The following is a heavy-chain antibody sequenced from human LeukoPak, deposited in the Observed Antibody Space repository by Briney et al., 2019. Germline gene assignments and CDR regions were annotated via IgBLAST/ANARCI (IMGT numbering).Heavy chain of an antibody. Sequence: GGSLRLSCAVSGFRFSSYDFHWVRQVAGEGLQWVSSIAAGGATFYLASVKGRFTISRENAKDLLYLQMNSLRAGDMAVYYCAKDSEALWFGEQNYFDYWGQGTLVTVSS. J-gene: IGHJ4*02. CDR1: GFRFSSYD. CDR2: IAAGGAT. V-gene: IGHV3-13*01. D-gene: IGHD3-10*01. CDR3: AKDSEALWFGEQNYFDY.